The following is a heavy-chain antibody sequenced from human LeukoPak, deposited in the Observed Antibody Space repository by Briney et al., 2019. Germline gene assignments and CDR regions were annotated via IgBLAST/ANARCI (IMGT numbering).Heavy chain of an antibody. CDR1: GFTLSSYA. V-gene: IGHV3-23*01. J-gene: IGHJ4*02. D-gene: IGHD3-22*01. CDR3: AKQYYDSSGFFDY. CDR2: SSGSGGST. Sequence: GGSLRLSCAASGFTLSSYAMSWVRQAPGKGLGWVSASSGSGGSTYYADSVKGRFTISRDNSKNTLYLQMNSLRAEDTAVYYCAKQYYDSSGFFDYWGQGTLVTVSS.